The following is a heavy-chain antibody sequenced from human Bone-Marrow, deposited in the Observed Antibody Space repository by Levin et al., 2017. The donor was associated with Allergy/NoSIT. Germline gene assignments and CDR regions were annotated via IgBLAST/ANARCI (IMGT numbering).Heavy chain of an antibody. CDR2: IGHTGADT. V-gene: IGHV3-23*01. J-gene: IGHJ3*02. D-gene: IGHD3-10*01. CDR1: GFTFASYA. CDR3: AKYLGSGNVGFDI. Sequence: GGSLRLSCAASGFTFASYAMTWVRQAPGKGLEWVSSIGHTGADTYYADSVKGRFTISRDNSRDTLYLQINGLRAAHTAVYYCAKYLGSGNVGFDIWGQGTLVTVSS.